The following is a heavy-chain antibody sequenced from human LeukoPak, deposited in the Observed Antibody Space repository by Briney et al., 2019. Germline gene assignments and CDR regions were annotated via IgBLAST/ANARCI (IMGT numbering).Heavy chain of an antibody. V-gene: IGHV3-33*01. CDR2: IWYDGSNK. CDR1: GFTFSSYG. D-gene: IGHD2/OR15-2a*01. J-gene: IGHJ2*01. Sequence: GGSLRLSCAASGFTFSSYGMHWVRQAPGKGLEWVAVIWYDGSNKYYPDSVQGRFTISRGNSKNTLYLQVNSLRAEDTAVYYCARDRSMSGWYIDLWGRGTLVTVSS. CDR3: ARDRSMSGWYIDL.